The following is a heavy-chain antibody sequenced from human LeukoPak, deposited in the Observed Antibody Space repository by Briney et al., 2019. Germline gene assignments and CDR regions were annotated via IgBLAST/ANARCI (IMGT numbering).Heavy chain of an antibody. Sequence: ASVKVSCKASGYXFTDYYIHWVRQAPGQGREWLGRLNPNIGDTNYAQKFQGRVSMTRDTSISTAYMDLSDLRSDDTAVYYCARGRNIEMTTMSGGSDYWGQGTLVTVSS. V-gene: IGHV1-2*06. J-gene: IGHJ4*02. CDR3: ARGRNIEMTTMSGGSDY. CDR1: GYXFTDYY. CDR2: LNPNIGDT. D-gene: IGHD5-24*01.